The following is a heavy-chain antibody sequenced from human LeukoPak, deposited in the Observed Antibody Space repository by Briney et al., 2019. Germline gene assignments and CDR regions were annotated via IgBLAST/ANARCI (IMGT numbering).Heavy chain of an antibody. CDR2: MNPNSGNT. CDR3: ARVKGPVRFLEWLPRHYYGMDV. CDR1: GYTFTSYD. J-gene: IGHJ6*02. V-gene: IGHV1-8*01. D-gene: IGHD3-3*01. Sequence: ASVKVSCKASGYTFTSYDINWVRQATGQGLEWMGWMNPNSGNTGYAQKFQGGVTMTRNTSISTAYMELSSLRSEDTAVYYCARVKGPVRFLEWLPRHYYGMDVWGQGTTVTVSS.